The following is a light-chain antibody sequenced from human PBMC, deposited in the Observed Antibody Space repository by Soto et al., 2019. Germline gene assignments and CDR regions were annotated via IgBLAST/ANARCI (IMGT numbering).Light chain of an antibody. CDR2: AAS. Sequence: IQMTQSPSSLSASVGDRVTITCRASQAIGTYVAWFQQKPGKAPKSLIYAASSLQSGVPSKFRGSGSWKDFTLPIRSLQAEDFATYYFQKYNSWPRTFGQGTKVEIK. J-gene: IGKJ1*01. CDR1: QAIGTY. V-gene: IGKV1-16*02. CDR3: QKYNSWPRT.